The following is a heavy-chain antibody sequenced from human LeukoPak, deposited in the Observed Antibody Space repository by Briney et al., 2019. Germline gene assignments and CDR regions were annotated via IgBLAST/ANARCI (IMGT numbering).Heavy chain of an antibody. CDR1: GFTFRRYA. J-gene: IGHJ4*02. D-gene: IGHD3-10*01. CDR2: ISSSDGST. V-gene: IGHV3-23*01. CDR3: AKDLWFGDLSFGDY. Sequence: GGSLRLSCAASGFTFRRYAMSWVRQAPGKGLEWVPGISSSDGSTYYADSVKGRFTISRDNSKNTLYLQMNSLRAEDTAVYYCAKDLWFGDLSFGDYWGQGTLVTVSS.